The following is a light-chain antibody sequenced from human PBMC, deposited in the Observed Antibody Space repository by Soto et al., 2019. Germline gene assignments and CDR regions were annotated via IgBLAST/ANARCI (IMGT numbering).Light chain of an antibody. CDR1: QSVRNN. CDR3: QQYNNWPLT. V-gene: IGKV3-15*01. Sequence: ETVMTQSPATLSVSPGERATLSCRASQSVRNNLAWYQQKPGQAPRLLMYSASTRATGIPARFSGSGSGTEFTLTISSLQSEDFAVYYCQQYNNWPLTFGGGTRVEIK. J-gene: IGKJ4*01. CDR2: SAS.